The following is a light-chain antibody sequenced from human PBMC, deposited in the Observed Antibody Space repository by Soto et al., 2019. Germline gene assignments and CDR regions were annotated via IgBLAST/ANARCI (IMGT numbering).Light chain of an antibody. CDR1: SSNIGSNT. CDR3: ATWVDSLNGYV. CDR2: GNN. J-gene: IGLJ1*01. V-gene: IGLV1-44*01. Sequence: QSVLTQPPSASETPGQRVTIACSGSSSNIGSNTVNWYQQLPGTAPKLLMFGNNQRPSGVPDRFSGSKSGTSASLAISGLQSEDEADYFCATWVDSLNGYVFGTGTKVTVL.